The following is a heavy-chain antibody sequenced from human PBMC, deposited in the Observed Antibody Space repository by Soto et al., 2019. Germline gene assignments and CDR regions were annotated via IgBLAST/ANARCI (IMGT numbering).Heavy chain of an antibody. Sequence: GSLRLSCAASGFTFSSYWMHWVRQAPGKGLVWVSRINSDGSSTSYADSVKGRFTISRDNAKNTLYLQMNSLRAEDTAVYYCAVSLDTAGFDYWGQGTLVTVSS. J-gene: IGHJ4*02. CDR2: INSDGSST. D-gene: IGHD5-18*01. CDR3: AVSLDTAGFDY. CDR1: GFTFSSYW. V-gene: IGHV3-74*01.